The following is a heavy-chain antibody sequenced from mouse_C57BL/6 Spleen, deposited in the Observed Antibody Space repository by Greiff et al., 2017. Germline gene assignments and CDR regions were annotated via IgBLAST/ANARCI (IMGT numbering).Heavy chain of an antibody. D-gene: IGHD1-1*01. CDR1: GFTFSDYY. V-gene: IGHV5-16*01. CDR3: ARVGYYGSSSYAMDY. J-gene: IGHJ4*01. Sequence: EVMLVESEGGLVQPGSSMKLSCTASGFTFSDYYLAWVRQVPEKGLEWVANINYDGSSTYYLDSLKSRFIISRDNAKNILYLQMSSLKSEDTATYYCARVGYYGSSSYAMDYWGQGTSVTVSS. CDR2: INYDGSST.